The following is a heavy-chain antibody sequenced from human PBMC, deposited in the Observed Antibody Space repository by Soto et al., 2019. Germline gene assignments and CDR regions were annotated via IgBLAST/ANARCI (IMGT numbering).Heavy chain of an antibody. Sequence: EVQLVESGGDFVKPGGSLRLSCAASGFTVTHAYMMWVRHAPRKGLEWVGRIANKADGGTSQYAAPVKGRFTISGDESENTLYLQMSSLKIEDTAVYYCASSNSTAGAFDFWGRGTLVTVSS. CDR1: GFTVTHAY. CDR2: IANKADGGTS. J-gene: IGHJ5*01. CDR3: ASSNSTAGAFDF. D-gene: IGHD4-4*01. V-gene: IGHV3-15*07.